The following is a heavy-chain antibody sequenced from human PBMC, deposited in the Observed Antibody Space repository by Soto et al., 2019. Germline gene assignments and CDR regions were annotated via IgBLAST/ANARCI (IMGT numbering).Heavy chain of an antibody. CDR3: ARRAEGGTIYYYYYGMEV. CDR1: GGSVSSGSYY. V-gene: IGHV4-61*01. D-gene: IGHD1-7*01. J-gene: IGHJ6*02. Sequence: SETLSLTCTVSGGSVSSGSYYWSWIRQPPGKGLEWIGYIYYSGSTNYNPSLKSRVTIPVDTSKNQFSLKLSSVTAADTAVYYCARRAEGGTIYYYYYGMEVWGQGTTVTVYS. CDR2: IYYSGST.